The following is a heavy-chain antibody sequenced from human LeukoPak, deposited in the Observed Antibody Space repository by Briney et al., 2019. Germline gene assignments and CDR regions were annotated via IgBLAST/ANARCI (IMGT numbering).Heavy chain of an antibody. CDR2: IYSGGST. Sequence: GGSLRLSCAASGFTVSNNYMSWVRQAPGKGLEWVSVIYSGGSTYYADSVKGRFTISRDSSKNTLYLQMNSLKAEDTAVYYCAKDRYSSSPPSDYCGQGTLVTVPS. D-gene: IGHD6-13*01. CDR3: AKDRYSSSPPSDY. J-gene: IGHJ4*02. CDR1: GFTVSNNY. V-gene: IGHV3-53*01.